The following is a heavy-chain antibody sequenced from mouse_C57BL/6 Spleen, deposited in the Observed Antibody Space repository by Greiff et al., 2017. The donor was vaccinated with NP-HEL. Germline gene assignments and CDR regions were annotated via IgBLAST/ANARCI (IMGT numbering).Heavy chain of an antibody. V-gene: IGHV1-7*01. D-gene: IGHD4-1*01. CDR3: ATNWDVDY. Sequence: QVQLKQSGAELVKPGASVKLSCKASGYTFTSYWMHWVKQRPGQGLEWIGYINPSSGYTKYNQKFKDKATLTADKSSSTAYMQLSSLTYEDSAVYYCATNWDVDYWGQGTTLTVSS. CDR1: GYTFTSYW. CDR2: INPSSGYT. J-gene: IGHJ2*01.